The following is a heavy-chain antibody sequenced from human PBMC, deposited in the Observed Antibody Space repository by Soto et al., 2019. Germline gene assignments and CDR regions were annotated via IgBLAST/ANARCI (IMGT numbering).Heavy chain of an antibody. CDR2: ISGSGRNT. J-gene: IGHJ4*02. D-gene: IGHD2-8*01. CDR1: GFTFSSNG. V-gene: IGHV3-23*01. Sequence: VSLRLSCATSGFTFSSNGMSWVRQAPGKGLDWVSGISGSGRNTYYAGSVKGRFTISRDNSKNTLFLQMNSLRVEDTAVYYCAKNGLSDSPSAIDSWGQRTLVTVSS. CDR3: AKNGLSDSPSAIDS.